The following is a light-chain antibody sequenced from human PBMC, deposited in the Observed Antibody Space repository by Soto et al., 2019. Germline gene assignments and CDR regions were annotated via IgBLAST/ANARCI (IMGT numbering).Light chain of an antibody. CDR2: GAS. J-gene: IGKJ1*01. V-gene: IGKV3-15*01. Sequence: EIVMTQSPSTLSVSPGERATLSCRAGQSVSSNLAWYQQKPGQAPRLLIYGASTRATGIPARFSGSGSGTEFTLTISSLQSEDFAVYYCQQYSKWPLTFGQGTKVDIK. CDR3: QQYSKWPLT. CDR1: QSVSSN.